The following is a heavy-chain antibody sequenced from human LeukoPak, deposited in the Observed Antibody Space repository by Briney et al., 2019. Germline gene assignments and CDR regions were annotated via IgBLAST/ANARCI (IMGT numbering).Heavy chain of an antibody. D-gene: IGHD5-24*01. CDR3: AKVGNGYTYFDY. J-gene: IGHJ4*02. Sequence: GGSLRLSCAASGFTFDDYAMHWVRQAPGKGLEWVSGISWNSGSIGYADSVKGRFTISRDNAKNSLYLQMNSLRAEDTALYYCAKVGNGYTYFDYWGQGTLVTVSS. CDR2: ISWNSGSI. V-gene: IGHV3-9*01. CDR1: GFTFDDYA.